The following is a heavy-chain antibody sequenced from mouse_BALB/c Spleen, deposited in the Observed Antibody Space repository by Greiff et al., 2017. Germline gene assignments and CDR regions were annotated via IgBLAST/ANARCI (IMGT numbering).Heavy chain of an antibody. Sequence: EVQRVESGPELVKPGASVKMSCKASGYTFTSYVMHWVKQKPGQGLEWIGYINPYNDGTKYNEKFKGKATLTSDKSSSTAYMELSSLTSEDSAIYYCARSGTGPFDYWGQGTTLTVSS. CDR3: ARSGTGPFDY. CDR1: GYTFTSYV. J-gene: IGHJ2*01. CDR2: INPYNDGT. V-gene: IGHV1-14*01. D-gene: IGHD4-1*01.